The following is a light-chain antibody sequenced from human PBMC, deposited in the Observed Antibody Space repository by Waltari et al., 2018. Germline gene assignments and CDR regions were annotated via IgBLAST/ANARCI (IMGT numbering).Light chain of an antibody. V-gene: IGLV2-14*01. CDR2: DAS. CDR3: ASYTSGSTHVA. J-gene: IGLJ2*01. Sequence: QSALTQPASVSGSPGQSITISCTGTSSDIGAYHYLPWYQQFPGKAPKLIIYDASKRPSGVSNRFSGSKSGDSASLTISGLQVDDEAHYHCASYTSGSTHVAFGGGTQVTVL. CDR1: SSDIGAYHY.